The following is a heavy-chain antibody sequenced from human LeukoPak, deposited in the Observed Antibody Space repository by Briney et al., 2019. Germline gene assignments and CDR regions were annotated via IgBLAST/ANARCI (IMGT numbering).Heavy chain of an antibody. CDR2: INGSGDAT. J-gene: IGHJ4*02. V-gene: IGHV3-23*01. CDR1: GFMFSHHT. CDR3: AKSDCGSDGCKLLNY. D-gene: IGHD2-21*01. Sequence: PGGSLRLSCAASGFMFSHHTMTWVRQAPGKGLEWVSSINGSGDATTYADSVMGRFTISRDNSKNTVSLRMNSLRAEDSAVYYCAKSDCGSDGCKLLNYWGQGTLVTASS.